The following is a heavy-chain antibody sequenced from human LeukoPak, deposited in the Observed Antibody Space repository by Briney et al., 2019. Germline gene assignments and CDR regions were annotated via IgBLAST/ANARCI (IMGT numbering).Heavy chain of an antibody. Sequence: GGSLRLSCVGSGFTFNRHSMNWVRQAPGKGLEWISYISSSSSHIYYSDSVKGRFTISRDNAKNSVHLQMNSLRAEDTAVYFCARDRAGYNWVDYWGQGTLVSVSS. J-gene: IGHJ4*02. V-gene: IGHV3-48*01. CDR3: ARDRAGYNWVDY. D-gene: IGHD5-24*01. CDR1: GFTFNRHS. CDR2: ISSSSSHI.